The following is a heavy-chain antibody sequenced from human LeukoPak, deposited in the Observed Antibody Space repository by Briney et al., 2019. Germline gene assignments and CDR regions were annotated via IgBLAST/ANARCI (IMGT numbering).Heavy chain of an antibody. D-gene: IGHD5-12*01. CDR3: ARRSGYDYEYWFDP. J-gene: IGHJ5*02. CDR1: GGSISSSY. Sequence: PSETLSLTCTVSGGSISSSYWSWIRQPPGKALEWIGYIYYSGSTNYNPSLKSRVTISVDTSKNQFSLRLSSVTAADTAVYYCARRSGYDYEYWFDPWGQGTRVTVSS. CDR2: IYYSGST. V-gene: IGHV4-59*08.